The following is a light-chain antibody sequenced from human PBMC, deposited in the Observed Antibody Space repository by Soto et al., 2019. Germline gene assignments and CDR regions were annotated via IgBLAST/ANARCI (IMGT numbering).Light chain of an antibody. V-gene: IGLV1-51*01. Sequence: SVLTQPPSVSAAPGQKVTLSCSGSSSNIGGNSVSWYQQLPGTAPKLLIYDDNKRPSGIPDRFSGSKSGTSATLGITGFQTGDEADYYCGSWDSSLSAYVFGTGNKV. CDR1: SSNIGGNS. CDR3: GSWDSSLSAYV. J-gene: IGLJ1*01. CDR2: DDN.